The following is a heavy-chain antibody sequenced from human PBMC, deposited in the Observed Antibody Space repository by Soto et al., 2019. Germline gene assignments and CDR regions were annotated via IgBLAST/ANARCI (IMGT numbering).Heavy chain of an antibody. D-gene: IGHD3-16*01. V-gene: IGHV3-23*01. CDR3: AKVLRSPGGYFDY. J-gene: IGHJ4*02. Sequence: GESLKISCAASGFTFSSYAMSWVRQAPGKGLEWVSAISGSGGSTYYADSVKGRFTISRDNSKNTLYLQMNSLRAEDTAVYYCAKVLRSPGGYFDYWGQGTLVTVSS. CDR2: ISGSGGST. CDR1: GFTFSSYA.